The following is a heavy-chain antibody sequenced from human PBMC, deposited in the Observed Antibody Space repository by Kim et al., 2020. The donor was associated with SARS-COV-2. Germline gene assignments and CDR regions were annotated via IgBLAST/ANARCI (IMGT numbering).Heavy chain of an antibody. Sequence: TRYSPSFQGQVTISADQSISTAYLQWSSLKASDTAMYYCARHNDWNYDDYWGQGTLVTVSS. CDR3: ARHNDWNYDDY. J-gene: IGHJ4*02. V-gene: IGHV5-51*01. D-gene: IGHD1-1*01. CDR2: T.